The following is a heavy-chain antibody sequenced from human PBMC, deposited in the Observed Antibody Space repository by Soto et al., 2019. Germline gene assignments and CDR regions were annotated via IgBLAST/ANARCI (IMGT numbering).Heavy chain of an antibody. CDR1: GFIFTTYA. Sequence: LRLSCATSGFIFTTYAMNWVRQAPGKGLEWVSATDSSGDSTFYAESVRGRFTISRDNSFNTLYLHMRSLRPEDTAVYYCAHPRGYGVFDAVDIWGQGTMVTV. V-gene: IGHV3-23*01. D-gene: IGHD4-17*01. CDR2: TDSSGDST. J-gene: IGHJ3*02. CDR3: AHPRGYGVFDAVDI.